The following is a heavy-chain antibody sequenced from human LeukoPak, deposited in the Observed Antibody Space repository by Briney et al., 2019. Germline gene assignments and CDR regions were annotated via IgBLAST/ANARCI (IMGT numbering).Heavy chain of an antibody. CDR2: ISYDGSKR. D-gene: IGHD1-26*01. CDR1: GFTFRSYA. V-gene: IGHV3-30*04. Sequence: GGSLRLSCAASGFTFRSYAMHWVRQAPGKGLEWVALISYDGSKRYFADSVKGRFTISRDNSKNTLYLQMNSLRAEDTAVYYCARAQWGWELLRPVAGGAFDYWGQGTLVTVSS. CDR3: ARAQWGWELLRPVAGGAFDY. J-gene: IGHJ4*02.